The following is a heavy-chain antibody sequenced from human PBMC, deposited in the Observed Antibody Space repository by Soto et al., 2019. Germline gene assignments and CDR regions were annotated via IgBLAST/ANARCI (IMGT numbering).Heavy chain of an antibody. D-gene: IGHD3-22*01. CDR3: ARGPYDSSGYYYDSSGY. CDR2: ISAYNGNT. CDR1: GYTXNSYG. Sequence: SXKVSFKASGYTXNSYGIRWVRQAPGQGLEWMGWISAYNGNTNYAQKLQGRVTITTDTSTSKAYMELRSLRSEETAVYYCARGPYDSSGYYYDSSGYWGQGTLVTVPS. J-gene: IGHJ4*02. V-gene: IGHV1-18*01.